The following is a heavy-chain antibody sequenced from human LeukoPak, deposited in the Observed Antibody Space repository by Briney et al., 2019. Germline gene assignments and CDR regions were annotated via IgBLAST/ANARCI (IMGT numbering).Heavy chain of an antibody. D-gene: IGHD3-10*01. CDR2: INPSGGST. CDR1: GYTFTSYY. V-gene: IGHV1-46*01. Sequence: ASVKVSCKASGYTFTSYYMHWVRQAPGQGLEWMGIINPSGGSTSYAQKFQGRVTMTRDTSTSTVYMELSSLRSEDTAVYYCTRGVGTITMVRGVIINGANWFDPWGQGTLVTVSS. J-gene: IGHJ5*02. CDR3: TRGVGTITMVRGVIINGANWFDP.